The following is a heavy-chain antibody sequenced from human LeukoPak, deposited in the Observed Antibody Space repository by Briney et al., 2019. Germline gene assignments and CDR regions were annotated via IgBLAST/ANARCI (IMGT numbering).Heavy chain of an antibody. J-gene: IGHJ4*02. Sequence: SETLSLTCTVSGGSISSSSYYWGWIRQPPGKGLEWIGSIYYSGSTYYNPSPKSRVTISADTSKNQFSLKLSSVTAADTAVYYCARVSTQWLHQYYFDYWGQGTLVTVSS. CDR3: ARVSTQWLHQYYFDY. CDR2: IYYSGST. V-gene: IGHV4-39*07. D-gene: IGHD6-19*01. CDR1: GGSISSSSYY.